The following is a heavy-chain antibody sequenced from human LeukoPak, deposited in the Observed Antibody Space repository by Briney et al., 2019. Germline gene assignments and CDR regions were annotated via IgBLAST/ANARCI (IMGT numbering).Heavy chain of an antibody. CDR2: IYPGDSDT. Sequence: KSGESLKISCKGPGYHFTNFWIGWVRQIPGKGLEWMGLIYPGDSDTRYSPSFQGQVTISADKSISVAFLQWSSLKASDTAMYYCARLTSSSWQNFEYWGQGTLVTVSS. CDR3: ARLTSSSWQNFEY. CDR1: GYHFTNFW. D-gene: IGHD6-13*01. V-gene: IGHV5-51*01. J-gene: IGHJ4*02.